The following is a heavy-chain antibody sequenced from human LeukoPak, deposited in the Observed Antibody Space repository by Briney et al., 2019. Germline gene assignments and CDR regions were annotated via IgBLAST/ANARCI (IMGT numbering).Heavy chain of an antibody. V-gene: IGHV3-23*01. D-gene: IGHD6-13*01. CDR2: ISGSGGST. CDR3: AKDGALTSIAAAGFDY. Sequence: AGSLSLSCATSGFTISSYAMNWVRQAPGKGLEWVSSISGSGGSTYYADSVKDRLTIYIDNSKKTLYLQKNSLRAEDTAVYYCAKDGALTSIAAAGFDYWGQKTGVRVSS. J-gene: IGHJ4*02. CDR1: GFTISSYA.